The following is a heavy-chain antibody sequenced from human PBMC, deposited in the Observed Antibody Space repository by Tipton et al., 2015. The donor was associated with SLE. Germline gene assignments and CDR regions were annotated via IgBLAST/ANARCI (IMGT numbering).Heavy chain of an antibody. CDR1: GGSIRSDDYY. Sequence: TLSLTCTVSGGSIRSDDYYWTWIRQHPGKGLEWIGHINYGGSTYYKPSLKSRLTISVDTSKNQFSLKLSSVTAADTAVFYCARGEGYKGFYFIDVWGRGTKVTVPS. CDR2: INYGGST. J-gene: IGHJ6*04. D-gene: IGHD5-24*01. V-gene: IGHV4-31*03. CDR3: ARGEGYKGFYFIDV.